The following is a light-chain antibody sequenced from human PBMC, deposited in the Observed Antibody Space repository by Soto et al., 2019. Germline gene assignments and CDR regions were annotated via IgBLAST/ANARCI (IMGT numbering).Light chain of an antibody. CDR2: GTS. J-gene: IGKJ3*01. Sequence: EIVLTQSPATLSLSPGERATLSCRASQSVNSGYLAWFQQKRGRAPRLLIYGTSGRATGIPDRFSGNGSRTDFTLTISRLEPEDFGIYYCQPYGDSVFTFGPGTKVEIK. CDR3: QPYGDSVFT. V-gene: IGKV3-20*01. CDR1: QSVNSGY.